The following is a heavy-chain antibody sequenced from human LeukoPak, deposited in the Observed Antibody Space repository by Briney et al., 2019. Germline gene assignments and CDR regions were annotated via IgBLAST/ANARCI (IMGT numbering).Heavy chain of an antibody. Sequence: ASVKVSCKASGYIFTDYYMYWVRQAPGQGPEWMGWINPNSGGTNYAQKFQGRVTTTRDTSTSTAYMELSRLKSDDTAVYYCAKGGSNGYGWGPLYWVDPWGQGTLVTVSS. D-gene: IGHD5-12*01. CDR1: GYIFTDYY. CDR2: INPNSGGT. V-gene: IGHV1-2*02. J-gene: IGHJ5*02. CDR3: AKGGSNGYGWGPLYWVDP.